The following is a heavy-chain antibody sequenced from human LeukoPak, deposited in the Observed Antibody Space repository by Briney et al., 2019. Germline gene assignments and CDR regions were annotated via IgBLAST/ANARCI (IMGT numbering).Heavy chain of an antibody. CDR2: ISSRGDST. Sequence: GGSLILSCAASGFIFSNYAMSWVRQVPGGGLEWVSTISSRGDSTYVADSVKGRFTISRDNSKNSLYLQMNTVRAEDTAVYYCVKGPRPDITVAHTVENWSQGTLVTVSS. D-gene: IGHD6-19*01. CDR3: VKGPRPDITVAHTVEN. CDR1: GFIFSNYA. V-gene: IGHV3-23*01. J-gene: IGHJ4*02.